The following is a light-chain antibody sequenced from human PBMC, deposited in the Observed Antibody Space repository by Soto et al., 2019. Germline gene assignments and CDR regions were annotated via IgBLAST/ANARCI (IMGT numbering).Light chain of an antibody. Sequence: EIVLTQSPATLSLSPGERATLSCRASQSVSSYLAWYQQKPGQAPSLLIYDASNRATGIPARFSGSGSGTDFTLPISSLEPDDVAVYYCQQRRNRLPYTCGQGDKLEIK. CDR2: DAS. J-gene: IGKJ2*01. CDR1: QSVSSY. V-gene: IGKV3-11*01. CDR3: QQRRNRLPYT.